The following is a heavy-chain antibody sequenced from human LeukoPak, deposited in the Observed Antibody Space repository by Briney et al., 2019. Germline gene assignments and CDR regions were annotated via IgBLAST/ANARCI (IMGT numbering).Heavy chain of an antibody. Sequence: GRSLRLSCAASGFNFITYAMFWVRQGPGKGLEGVAVFSHDGSSTYYADSVKGRFTISRDNAKSTRFLEMNSLTADDTAVYYCVRDCQLDYWGQGTLVTVSS. CDR2: FSHDGSST. J-gene: IGHJ4*02. CDR3: VRDCQLDY. V-gene: IGHV3-30-3*01. CDR1: GFNFITYA.